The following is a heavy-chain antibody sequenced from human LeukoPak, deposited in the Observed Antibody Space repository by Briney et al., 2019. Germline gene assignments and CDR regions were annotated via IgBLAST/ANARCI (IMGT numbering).Heavy chain of an antibody. CDR1: RGTFSNYA. Sequence: SVKVSCKASRGTFSNYAISWVRQAPGQGLEWMGGIIPIFGTTSYAQKFQGRVTISADESTSTAYMELSRLRSEDTAVYYCARDLTMVRGARYRPYNWFDPWGQGTLVTVSS. D-gene: IGHD3-10*01. J-gene: IGHJ5*02. CDR2: IIPIFGTT. CDR3: ARDLTMVRGARYRPYNWFDP. V-gene: IGHV1-69*13.